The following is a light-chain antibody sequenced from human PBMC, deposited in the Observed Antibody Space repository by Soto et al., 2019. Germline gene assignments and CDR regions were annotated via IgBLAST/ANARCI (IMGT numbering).Light chain of an antibody. J-gene: IGLJ2*01. CDR3: SSYTTTSTPV. CDR1: SSDIGIYNF. V-gene: IGLV2-14*01. Sequence: QSALTQPASVSGSPGQSITISCTGTSSDIGIYNFVSWYQQHPGKAPRLMIYGVSNRPSGVSSRFSGSKSGNTASLTISGLQAEDEADYYCSSYTTTSTPVFGGGTKVTVL. CDR2: GVS.